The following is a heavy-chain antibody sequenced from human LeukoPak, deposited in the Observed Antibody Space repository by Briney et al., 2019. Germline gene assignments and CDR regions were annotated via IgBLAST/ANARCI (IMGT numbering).Heavy chain of an antibody. CDR1: GFTVSESW. CDR3: ATYINWVAGDV. CDR2: IDHEGGAV. J-gene: IGHJ6*02. D-gene: IGHD1-1*01. Sequence: GGSLRLACPASGFTVSESWMTWVRQDPGQGLECVAHIDHEGGAVQYVDSVKGRFTISRDNAKGSVFLQMNTQSAEDTAIYHCATYINWVAGDVWGQGTTVIVSS. V-gene: IGHV3-7*01.